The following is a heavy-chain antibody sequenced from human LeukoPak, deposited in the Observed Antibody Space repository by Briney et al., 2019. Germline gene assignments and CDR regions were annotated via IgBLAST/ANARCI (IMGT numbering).Heavy chain of an antibody. Sequence: GGSLRLSCAASGFTFSSYGMHWVRQAPGKGLEWVAVIWYDGSNKYYADSVKGRSTISRDNSKNTLYLQMNSLRAEDTAVYYCARGYYDSSGSKYYFDYWGQGTLVTVSS. D-gene: IGHD3-22*01. CDR1: GFTFSSYG. CDR3: ARGYYDSSGSKYYFDY. J-gene: IGHJ4*02. V-gene: IGHV3-33*01. CDR2: IWYDGSNK.